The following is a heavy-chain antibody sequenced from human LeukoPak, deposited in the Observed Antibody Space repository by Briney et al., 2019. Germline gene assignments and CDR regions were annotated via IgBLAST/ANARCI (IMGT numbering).Heavy chain of an antibody. CDR3: ARDFAEMALDY. J-gene: IGHJ4*02. D-gene: IGHD5-24*01. CDR1: GFMFTLYS. CDR2: ISSSSSTI. V-gene: IGHV3-48*02. Sequence: GGSLRLSCETSGFMFTLYSMNWVRQAPGKGLEWVSYISSSSSTIYYADSVEGRFTISRDYAKNSLYLHMNSLRDEDTAVYYCARDFAEMALDYWGQGTLVTVSS.